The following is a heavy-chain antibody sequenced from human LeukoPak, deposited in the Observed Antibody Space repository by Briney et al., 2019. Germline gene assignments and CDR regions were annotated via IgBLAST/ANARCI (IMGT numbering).Heavy chain of an antibody. CDR2: IYYSGGT. D-gene: IGHD3-22*01. Sequence: SQTLSLTCTVSGGSISSGDYYWSWIRQPPGKGLEWIGYIYYSGGTCYNPSLKSRVTISVDTSKNQFSLKLSSVTAADTAVYYCARGGQWLWADYYYGMDVWGQGTTVTVSS. V-gene: IGHV4-30-4*01. CDR3: ARGGQWLWADYYYGMDV. J-gene: IGHJ6*02. CDR1: GGSISSGDYY.